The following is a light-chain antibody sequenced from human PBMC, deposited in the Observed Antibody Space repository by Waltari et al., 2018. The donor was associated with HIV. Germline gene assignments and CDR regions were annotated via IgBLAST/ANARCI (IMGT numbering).Light chain of an antibody. Sequence: QSELTQPPSASGTPGQRVTISCSGSNSSIGTNTVNWYQHLPGTAPKLLIFNTKQRPSGVRDRFSGSKSGTSASLAISGLQSEDEADYFCAVWDDSLNGLWVFGGGTKVTVL. V-gene: IGLV1-44*01. CDR3: AVWDDSLNGLWV. CDR1: NSSIGTNT. J-gene: IGLJ3*02. CDR2: NTK.